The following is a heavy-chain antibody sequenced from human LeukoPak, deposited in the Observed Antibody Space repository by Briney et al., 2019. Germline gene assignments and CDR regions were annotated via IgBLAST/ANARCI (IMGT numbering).Heavy chain of an antibody. Sequence: SETLSLTCTVSGDSISSYYWSWIRQPPGKGLEWIGYFYYSGSTNYNPSLKSRVTISVDTSKNQFSLKLSSVTAADTAVYYCAGDLPGQVGATFAFDIWGQGTMVTVSS. CDR1: GDSISSYY. CDR2: FYYSGST. J-gene: IGHJ3*02. CDR3: AGDLPGQVGATFAFDI. V-gene: IGHV4-59*01. D-gene: IGHD1-26*01.